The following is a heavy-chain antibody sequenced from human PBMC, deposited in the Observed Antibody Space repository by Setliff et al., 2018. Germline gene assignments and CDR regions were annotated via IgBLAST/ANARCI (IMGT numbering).Heavy chain of an antibody. J-gene: IGHJ3*02. CDR2: ISTYNGKT. Sequence: ASVKVSCKASGFTFTDYLMNWMRQAPEQGLEWMGRISTYNGKTNYAQKFQGRVTMTTDTSTSTAYMELRSLRSDDTAVYYCARDLDYQYYYDSSGRDAFDIWGQGTMVTVSS. V-gene: IGHV1-18*01. D-gene: IGHD3-22*01. CDR3: ARDLDYQYYYDSSGRDAFDI. CDR1: GFTFTDYL.